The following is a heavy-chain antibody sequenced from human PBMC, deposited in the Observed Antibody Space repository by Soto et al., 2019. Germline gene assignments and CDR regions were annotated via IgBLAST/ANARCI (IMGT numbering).Heavy chain of an antibody. J-gene: IGHJ6*02. CDR3: GGQGIGKLHGRVAV. CDR2: VYSTGGT. Sequence: QVQLQQSGPGLVKPSETLSLTCSVSSGPTSSHNWGWIRQTPGRGLEWIGYVYSTGGTSYNPSLSRRGTISADTCTSHTSLSLTSVTAADTAVYYCGGQGIGKLHGRVAVGGQGTTVRGSS. CDR1: SGPTSSHN. V-gene: IGHV4-59*08. D-gene: IGHD1-26*01.